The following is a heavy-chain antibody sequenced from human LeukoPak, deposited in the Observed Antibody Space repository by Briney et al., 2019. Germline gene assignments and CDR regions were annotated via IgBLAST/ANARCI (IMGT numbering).Heavy chain of an antibody. V-gene: IGHV3-74*01. Sequence: GGSLRLSCAASGFTFSSYGRPWFRQAPGKGRLWFSRINSDGSSTSYADSVKGRFTISRDNAKNTLYLQMNSLRAEDTAVYYCARVGSYSSSWYHYWGQGTLVTVSS. J-gene: IGHJ4*02. D-gene: IGHD6-13*01. CDR2: INSDGSST. CDR3: ARVGSYSSSWYHY. CDR1: GFTFSSYG.